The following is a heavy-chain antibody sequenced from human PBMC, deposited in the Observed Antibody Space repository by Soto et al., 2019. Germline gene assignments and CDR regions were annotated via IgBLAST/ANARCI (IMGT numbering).Heavy chain of an antibody. J-gene: IGHJ6*03. D-gene: IGHD4-4*01. Sequence: ASVKVSCKASGYTFTSYGISWVRQAPGQGLEWMGWISAYNGNTNYAQKLQGRVTMTTDTSTSTAYMELRSLRSDDTAVYYCARDRDRAGEDSKEPILEVKRAYYYYYYMDVWGKGTTVTVSS. V-gene: IGHV1-18*01. CDR1: GYTFTSYG. CDR3: ARDRDRAGEDSKEPILEVKRAYYYYYYMDV. CDR2: ISAYNGNT.